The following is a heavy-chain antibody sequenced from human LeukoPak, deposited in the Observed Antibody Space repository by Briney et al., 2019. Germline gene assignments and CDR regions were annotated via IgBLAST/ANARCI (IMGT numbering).Heavy chain of an antibody. CDR2: INHSGST. D-gene: IGHD3-22*01. J-gene: IGHJ4*02. CDR1: GGSLSGYY. CDR3: ARGYYYDSSGYYHPLDY. Sequence: PSETLSLTCAVYGGSLSGYYWSWIRQPPGKGLEWIGEINHSGSTNYNPSLKSRVTISVDTSKNQFSLKLSPVTAADTAVYCCARGYYYDSSGYYHPLDYWGQGTLVTVSS. V-gene: IGHV4-34*01.